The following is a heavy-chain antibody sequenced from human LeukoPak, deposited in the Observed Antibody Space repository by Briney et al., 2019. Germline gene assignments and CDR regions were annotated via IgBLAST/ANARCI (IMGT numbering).Heavy chain of an antibody. V-gene: IGHV4-59*08. J-gene: IGHJ4*02. CDR3: ARRGYSSGSYYFDY. D-gene: IGHD6-19*01. Sequence: SETLSLTCSVSGGSISSYYWSWIRQPPGKGLEWIGYIYYSGSTNYNPSLKSRVTISADTSKNQFSLKLSSVTAADTAMYYCARRGYSSGSYYFDYWGWGAVVTVAS. CDR1: GGSISSYY. CDR2: IYYSGST.